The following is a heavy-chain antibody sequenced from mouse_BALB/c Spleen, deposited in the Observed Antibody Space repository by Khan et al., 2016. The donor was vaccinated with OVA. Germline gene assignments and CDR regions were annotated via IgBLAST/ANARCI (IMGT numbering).Heavy chain of an antibody. CDR2: INTYTGEP. Sequence: QIQLVQSGPELKKPGETVKISCKASGYTFTNDGMNWVKQAPGKGLKWMGWINTYTGEPTYAADFKGRFAFSLETSASTAYLQINNLKNEDTATYFCARPPYFSYGLVYWGQGTSVTVSS. CDR1: GYTFTNDG. D-gene: IGHD2-10*01. J-gene: IGHJ4*01. CDR3: ARPPYFSYGLVY. V-gene: IGHV9-3-1*01.